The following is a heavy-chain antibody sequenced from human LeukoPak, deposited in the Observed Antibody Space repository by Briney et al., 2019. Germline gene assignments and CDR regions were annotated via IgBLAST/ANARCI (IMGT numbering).Heavy chain of an antibody. CDR1: GGSFSNYY. J-gene: IGHJ4*02. Sequence: SETLSLTCAVYGGSFSNYYWSWIRQSPGKGLEWIGEINHSGSTNYNPSLKSRVTISVDTSKNQFSLKLSSVTAADTAVYYCARGRGYYGSVSGIFDYWGQGTLVTVSS. V-gene: IGHV4-34*01. CDR2: INHSGST. CDR3: ARGRGYYGSVSGIFDY. D-gene: IGHD3-10*01.